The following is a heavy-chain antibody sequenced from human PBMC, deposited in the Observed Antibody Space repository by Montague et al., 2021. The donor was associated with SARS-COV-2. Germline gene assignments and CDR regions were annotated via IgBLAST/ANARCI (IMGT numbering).Heavy chain of an antibody. J-gene: IGHJ2*01. D-gene: IGHD6-13*01. CDR1: GFTFSSYD. CDR3: ARAGYSSSWPLRLYWYFDL. CDR2: ISTAGDT. Sequence: SLRLSCAASGFTFSSYDMHWVRQATGKGLEWVSAISTAGDTYYPGSVKGRFTISRENAKNSLYLQMNSLRAGDTAVYYCARAGYSSSWPLRLYWYFDLWGRSTLVTVSS. V-gene: IGHV3-13*04.